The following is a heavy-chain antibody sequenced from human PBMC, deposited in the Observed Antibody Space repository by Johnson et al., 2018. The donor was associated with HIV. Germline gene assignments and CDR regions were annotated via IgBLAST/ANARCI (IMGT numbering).Heavy chain of an antibody. Sequence: VQLVESGGGLVQPGGSLRLSCAASGFTFSSYDMRWVRQAPGKGLEWVSVIIASGGNTDYADSVKGRFPISRDNSKNTLYLQMNSLRAEDTAVYYCAKGGAGLLWFGLMTFDIWGQGTMVTVSS. CDR2: IIASGGNT. CDR1: GFTFSSYD. D-gene: IGHD3-10*01. J-gene: IGHJ3*02. CDR3: AKGGAGLLWFGLMTFDI. V-gene: IGHV3-23*04.